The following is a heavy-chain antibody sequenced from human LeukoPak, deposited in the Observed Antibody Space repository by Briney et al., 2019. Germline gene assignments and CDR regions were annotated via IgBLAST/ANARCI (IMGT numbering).Heavy chain of an antibody. Sequence: GGSLRLSCAVSGFTFSSYALSWVRQAPRKGLEWVSGISGSGDGTYYEDSVRGRFTISRDNSKNTLYLQMNSLRAEDSAVYYCARRRYSSSWYFDYWGQGTLVTVSS. D-gene: IGHD6-13*01. CDR2: ISGSGDGT. CDR1: GFTFSSYA. V-gene: IGHV3-23*01. CDR3: ARRRYSSSWYFDY. J-gene: IGHJ4*02.